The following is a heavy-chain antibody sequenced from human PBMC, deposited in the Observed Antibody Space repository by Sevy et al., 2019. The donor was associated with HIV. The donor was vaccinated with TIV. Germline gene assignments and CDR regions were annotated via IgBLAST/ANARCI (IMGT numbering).Heavy chain of an antibody. J-gene: IGHJ3*01. V-gene: IGHV3-30-3*01. CDR1: GFTFGSYA. CDR2: ISYDGSRK. Sequence: GGSLRLSCAASGFTFGSYAMHWVRQAPGKGLEWLAFISYDGSRKYYADSMKGRFTISRDNSKNTLFMQVNSLRAEDTALYYCARERDRQAFNVWGQGTMVTVSS. CDR3: ARERDRQAFNV.